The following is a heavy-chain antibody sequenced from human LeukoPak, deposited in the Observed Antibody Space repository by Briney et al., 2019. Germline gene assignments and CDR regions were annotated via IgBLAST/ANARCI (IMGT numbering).Heavy chain of an antibody. CDR2: ISGSGGST. CDR3: AKGPAMVRGTFDP. J-gene: IGHJ5*02. CDR1: GFTFSSYA. V-gene: IGHV3-23*01. Sequence: GGSLRLSCAASGFTFSSYAMSWVRQAPGKGLEWVSAISGSGGSTYYADSVKGRFTISRDYSKNTLYLQMNSLRTEETAVYYCAKGPAMVRGTFDPWGQGTLVTVSS. D-gene: IGHD3-10*01.